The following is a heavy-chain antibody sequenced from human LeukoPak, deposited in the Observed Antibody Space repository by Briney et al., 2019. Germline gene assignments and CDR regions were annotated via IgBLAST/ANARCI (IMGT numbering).Heavy chain of an antibody. V-gene: IGHV3-23*01. CDR1: GFTFSKYA. CDR2: LSTSTTRT. D-gene: IGHD3-9*01. CDR3: AKDSGVLRHFDWLSYFDY. J-gene: IGHJ4*02. Sequence: GGSLRLSCAASGFTFSKYAMTWVRQAPGKGLEWVSTLSTSTTRTYYADSVKGRFTISRDNSKRTLYLQMNSLRAEDTAVYYCAKDSGVLRHFDWLSYFDYWGQGTLVTVSS.